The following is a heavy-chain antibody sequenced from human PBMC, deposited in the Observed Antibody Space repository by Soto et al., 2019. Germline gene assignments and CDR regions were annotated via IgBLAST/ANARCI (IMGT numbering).Heavy chain of an antibody. CDR1: GFTFSSYG. CDR3: AKEWVYDSSGWSFDY. J-gene: IGHJ4*02. V-gene: IGHV3-30*18. Sequence: LRLSCAASGFTFSSYGMHWVRQAPGKGLEWVAVISYDGSNKYYADSVKGRFTISRDNSKNTLYLQMNSLRAEDTAVYYCAKEWVYDSSGWSFDYWGQGTLVTAPQ. D-gene: IGHD3-22*01. CDR2: ISYDGSNK.